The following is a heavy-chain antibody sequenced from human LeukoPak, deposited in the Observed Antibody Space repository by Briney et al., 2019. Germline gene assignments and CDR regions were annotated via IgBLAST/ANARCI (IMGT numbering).Heavy chain of an antibody. CDR1: SYSISSGYY. J-gene: IGHJ4*02. D-gene: IGHD3-9*01. CDR2: MNHSGIT. Sequence: SETLSLTCTVSSYSISSGYYWGWIRKSPGKGPEWIESMNHSGITYYNPSLKSRVTISVDTSKNQFSLKLTSVTAADTAVYYCGKDRPTGYYDYWGQGILVTVSS. V-gene: IGHV4-38-2*02. CDR3: GKDRPTGYYDY.